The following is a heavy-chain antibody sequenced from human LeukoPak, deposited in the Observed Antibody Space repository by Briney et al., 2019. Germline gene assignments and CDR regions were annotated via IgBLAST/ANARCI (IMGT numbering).Heavy chain of an antibody. J-gene: IGHJ6*03. CDR1: GFTFNSYG. CDR3: AKDGGLHLYYYYNYMDI. CDR2: IRYDGSYE. D-gene: IGHD5-24*01. V-gene: IGHV3-30*02. Sequence: QTGGSLRLSCAASGFTFNSYGMHWVRQAPGKGLEWVAFIRYDGSYEYYGDSVKGRFTISRDNSKTTLYLQMNSLRSEDTAVYYCAKDGGLHLYYYYNYMDIRGKGTTVTVSS.